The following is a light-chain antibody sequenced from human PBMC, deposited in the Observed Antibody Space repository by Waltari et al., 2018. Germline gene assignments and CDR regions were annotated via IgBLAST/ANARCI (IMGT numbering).Light chain of an antibody. V-gene: IGLV2-8*01. CDR2: EVT. CDR1: SSDVVGYNY. Sequence: SALTQPPSASGSPGQSVTISCTGTSSDVVGYNYLSWYQQHPGKAPKLMIYEVTKRPSGVPDRFSGSKSGNTASLTVSGLQTEDEADYYCSSYAGGSWVFGGGTKLTVL. J-gene: IGLJ3*02. CDR3: SSYAGGSWV.